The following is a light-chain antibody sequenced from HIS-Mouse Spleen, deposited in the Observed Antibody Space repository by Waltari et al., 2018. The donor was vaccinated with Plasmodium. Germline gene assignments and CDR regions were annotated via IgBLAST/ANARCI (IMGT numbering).Light chain of an antibody. CDR2: KAS. CDR1: QSISSR. V-gene: IGKV1-5*03. J-gene: IGKJ1*01. CDR3: QQYNSYSWT. Sequence: DIQMTQSPSTLSASVGDRVTITCRASQSISSRLAWYKQKPGKAPKLLIYKASSLESGVPSRFSGSGSGTEFTLTISSLQPDDFATYYCQQYNSYSWTFGLGTKVEIK.